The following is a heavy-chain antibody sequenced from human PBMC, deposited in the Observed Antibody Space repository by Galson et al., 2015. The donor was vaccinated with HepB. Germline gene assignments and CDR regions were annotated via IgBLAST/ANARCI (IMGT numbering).Heavy chain of an antibody. D-gene: IGHD1-1*01. CDR2: IIPILGIA. CDR3: AQSPGPNYSFDY. Sequence: SVKVSCKASGGTFSSYAISWVRQAPGQGLEWMGGIIPILGIANYAQKFQGRVTITADNSTSTAYMELSSLRSEDTAVYYCAQSPGPNYSFDYWGQGTLVTVSS. CDR1: GGTFSSYA. V-gene: IGHV1-69*10. J-gene: IGHJ4*02.